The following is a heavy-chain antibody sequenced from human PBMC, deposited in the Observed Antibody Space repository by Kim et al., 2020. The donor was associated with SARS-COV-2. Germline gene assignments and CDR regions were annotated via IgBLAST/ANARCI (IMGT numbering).Heavy chain of an antibody. D-gene: IGHD2-2*01. CDR3: ARSKDIVVVPAAMYFGHFPFDP. CDR2: IYYSGST. V-gene: IGHV4-39*01. Sequence: SETLSLTCTVSGGSISSSSYYWGWIRQPPGKGLEWIGSIYYSGSTYYNPSLKSRVTISVDTSKNQFSLKLSSVTAADTAVYYCARSKDIVVVPAAMYFGHFPFDPWGQGTLVTVSS. J-gene: IGHJ5*02. CDR1: GGSISSSSYY.